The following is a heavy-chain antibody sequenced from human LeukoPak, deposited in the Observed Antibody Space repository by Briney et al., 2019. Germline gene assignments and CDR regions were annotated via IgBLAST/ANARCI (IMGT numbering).Heavy chain of an antibody. D-gene: IGHD1-7*01. V-gene: IGHV3-21*01. Sequence: GGSLGLSCAASGFTFSSSSMNWLRQARGKGLECVSSISSGSSYIYYADPLKGRFTVSRDNAKNSLYLQMNSLRAEDTAVYYCASERYNWNYAFDYWGQGILVTVSS. CDR1: GFTFSSSS. J-gene: IGHJ4*02. CDR3: ASERYNWNYAFDY. CDR2: ISSGSSYI.